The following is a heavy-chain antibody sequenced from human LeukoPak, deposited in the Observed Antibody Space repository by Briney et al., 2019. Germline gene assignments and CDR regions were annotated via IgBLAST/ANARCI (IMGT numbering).Heavy chain of an antibody. CDR2: IKQDGSEK. V-gene: IGHV3-7*03. CDR1: GFTFTTYW. D-gene: IGHD2-2*01. Sequence: GGSLRLSCAASGFTFTTYWMSWVRQAPGKGLESVAHIKQDGSEKYYVDSVKGRFTISRDNAKNSLYLQMNSLRAKDTAVYYCVRGHYQIELWGQGTLVTVSS. J-gene: IGHJ4*02. CDR3: VRGHYQIEL.